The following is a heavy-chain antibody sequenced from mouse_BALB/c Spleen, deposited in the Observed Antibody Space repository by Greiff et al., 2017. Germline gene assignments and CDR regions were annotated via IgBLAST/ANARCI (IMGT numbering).Heavy chain of an antibody. Sequence: VQLQESGAELVRPGVSVKISCKGSGYTFTDYAMHWVKQSHAKSLEWIGVISTYYGDASYNQKFKGKATMTVDKSSSTAYMELARLTSEDSAIYYCARGGPDRVYFDYWGQGTTLTVSS. CDR1: GYTFTDYA. CDR3: ARGGPDRVYFDY. D-gene: IGHD3-2*01. J-gene: IGHJ2*01. V-gene: IGHV1S137*01. CDR2: ISTYYGDA.